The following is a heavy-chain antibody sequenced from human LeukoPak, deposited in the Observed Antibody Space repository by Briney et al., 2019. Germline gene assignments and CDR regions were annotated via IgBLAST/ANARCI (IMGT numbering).Heavy chain of an antibody. Sequence: SVNVSCKASGGTFSSYAISWVRQAPGQGLEGMGRIIPILGIANYAQKFQGRVTITADKSTSTAYMELRGLRSEDTAVYYCAKESVDYAFWSGYYYWGQGTLVTVSS. D-gene: IGHD3-3*01. V-gene: IGHV1-69*04. J-gene: IGHJ4*02. CDR2: IIPILGIA. CDR1: GGTFSSYA. CDR3: AKESVDYAFWSGYYY.